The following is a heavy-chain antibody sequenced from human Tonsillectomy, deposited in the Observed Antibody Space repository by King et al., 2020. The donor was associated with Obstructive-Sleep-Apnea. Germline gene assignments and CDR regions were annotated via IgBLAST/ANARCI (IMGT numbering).Heavy chain of an antibody. CDR2: TSKEGRNR. J-gene: IGHJ4*02. D-gene: IGHD2-8*02. CDR3: ARDRGLWSAFDY. CDR1: GFTLSDYG. Sequence: VQLVESGGGVVQPGRSLRLSCVASGFTLSDYGIHWVRQAPGKGLEWVAVTSKEGRNRFYADSVKGRFTMSRDNSKKTVYVQMNSLRVDETAMYFCARDRGLWSAFDYWGQGSLVTVSS. V-gene: IGHV3-30*04.